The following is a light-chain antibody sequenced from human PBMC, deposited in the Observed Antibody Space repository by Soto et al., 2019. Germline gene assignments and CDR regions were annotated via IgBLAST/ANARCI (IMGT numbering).Light chain of an antibody. CDR1: QSIRSW. V-gene: IGKV1-5*01. Sequence: DIQMTQSPSTLSASVGDRVTITCRASQSIRSWLAWYQQKPGKAPKVLIYDASSLESGVPLRFSGSGSGTEFTLTISSLQPDDFATYYCQHNNGYSWTFGQGTKVEIK. J-gene: IGKJ1*01. CDR3: QHNNGYSWT. CDR2: DAS.